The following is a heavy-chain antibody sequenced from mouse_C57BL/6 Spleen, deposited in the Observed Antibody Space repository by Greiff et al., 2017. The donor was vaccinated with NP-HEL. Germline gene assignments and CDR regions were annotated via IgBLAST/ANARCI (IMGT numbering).Heavy chain of an antibody. CDR1: GFSLTSYA. V-gene: IGHV2-9-1*01. J-gene: IGHJ4*01. Sequence: VKLQESGPGLVAPSQSLSITCTVSGFSLTSYAISWVRQPPGKGLEWLGVIWTGGGTNYNSALKSRLSISKDHAKSQVFLKMNSRQTDDTARYYCARTGYGNYDDAMDYWGEGTSVTVSS. CDR3: ARTGYGNYDDAMDY. D-gene: IGHD2-1*01. CDR2: IWTGGGT.